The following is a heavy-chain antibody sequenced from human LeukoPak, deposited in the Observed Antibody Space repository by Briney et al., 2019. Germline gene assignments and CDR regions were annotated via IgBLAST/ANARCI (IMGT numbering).Heavy chain of an antibody. V-gene: IGHV4-59*01. J-gene: IGHJ4*02. Sequence: SETLSPTCTVSGGSISSYYWSWIRQPPGKGLEWVGYIYYSGSTNYNPSLKSRVTISVDTSKNQISLKLSSVTAADTAVYYCARDDYYEGGFDYWGQGTLVTVSS. CDR1: GGSISSYY. CDR2: IYYSGST. CDR3: ARDDYYEGGFDY. D-gene: IGHD3-22*01.